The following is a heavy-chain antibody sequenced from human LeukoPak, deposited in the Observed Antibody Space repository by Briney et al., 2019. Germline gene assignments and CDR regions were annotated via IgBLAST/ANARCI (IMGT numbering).Heavy chain of an antibody. V-gene: IGHV3-74*01. CDR2: INSDGSST. D-gene: IGHD2-8*01. CDR3: ARVQGHPPNGLDV. J-gene: IGHJ3*01. Sequence: GGSLRLSCAAPGFTFSSYWMHWVRQAPGKGLVWVSRINSDGSSTSYADSVKGRFTISRDNAKNTLYLQMNSLRAEDTAVYYCARVQGHPPNGLDVWGQGTMVTVS. CDR1: GFTFSSYW.